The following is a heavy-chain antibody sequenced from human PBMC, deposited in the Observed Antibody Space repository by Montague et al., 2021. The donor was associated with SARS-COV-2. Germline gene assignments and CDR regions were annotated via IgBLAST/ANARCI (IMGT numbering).Heavy chain of an antibody. CDR3: ARGPSDTYYYNGMDV. J-gene: IGHJ6*02. CDR1: GFSLSTSGMC. CDR2: IDWDGDK. Sequence: PALVKPTQTLTLTCTFSGFSLSTSGMCMTWIRQPPGKALERLARIDWDGDKYYNTSLESRLTISKDTSKNLVVLTMTNMDPVDTATYYCARGPSDTYYYNGMDVWGRGTTVTVSS. V-gene: IGHV2-70*11.